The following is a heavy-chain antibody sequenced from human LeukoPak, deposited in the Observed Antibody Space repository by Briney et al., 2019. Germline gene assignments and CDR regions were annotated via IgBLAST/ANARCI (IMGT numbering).Heavy chain of an antibody. Sequence: GGSLRLSCAASGFTFEDYTMHWVRQAPGKTLEWVSLISWDGTTYYADSVKGRFTISRDNSKDSLYLQMDALRSADSAFYYCVKDLSYESSGSYFDYWGQGTLVSVS. CDR3: VKDLSYESSGSYFDY. V-gene: IGHV3-43*01. CDR1: GFTFEDYT. CDR2: ISWDGTT. D-gene: IGHD3-22*01. J-gene: IGHJ4*02.